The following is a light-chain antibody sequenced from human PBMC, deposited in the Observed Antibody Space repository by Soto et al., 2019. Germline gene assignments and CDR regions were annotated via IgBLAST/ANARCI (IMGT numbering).Light chain of an antibody. V-gene: IGKV3-15*01. CDR1: QSVSSD. Sequence: EVVMTQSPATLPAFPGERATLSCRASQSVSSDLAWYQQTPGQAPRLLIYATSTRATGIPARFSGSGSGTEFTLTISSLQSDDFAICYCQHYNKWPPMFTFGQGTKVDIK. J-gene: IGKJ2*01. CDR3: QHYNKWPPMFT. CDR2: ATS.